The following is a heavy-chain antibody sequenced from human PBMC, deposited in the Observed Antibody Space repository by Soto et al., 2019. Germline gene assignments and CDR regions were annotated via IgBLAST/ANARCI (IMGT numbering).Heavy chain of an antibody. CDR2: ISGSDDST. Sequence: GGSLRLSCAASGFTFSSYAMSWVRQAPGKGLEWVSVISGSDDSTYYADSVKGRFTISRDNSKNTLYLQMNSLRAEDTAVYYCAKRSSSSTFDYWGQGTLVTASS. CDR1: GFTFSSYA. V-gene: IGHV3-23*01. J-gene: IGHJ4*02. D-gene: IGHD6-6*01. CDR3: AKRSSSSTFDY.